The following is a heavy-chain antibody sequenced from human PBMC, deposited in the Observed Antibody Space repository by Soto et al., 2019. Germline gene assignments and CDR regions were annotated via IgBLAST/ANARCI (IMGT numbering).Heavy chain of an antibody. Sequence: QVQLQESGPGLVKPSETLSLTCTVSGGSISNYYWSWIRQPPGKGLQWIGYIFSSGSTNYNPSLKSRVTISVSTSKNHFSLNLNSVTAADTAVYYCARQRRDFDYWGQGSLVTVSS. CDR2: IFSSGST. CDR1: GGSISNYY. V-gene: IGHV4-59*08. CDR3: ARQRRDFDY. J-gene: IGHJ4*02.